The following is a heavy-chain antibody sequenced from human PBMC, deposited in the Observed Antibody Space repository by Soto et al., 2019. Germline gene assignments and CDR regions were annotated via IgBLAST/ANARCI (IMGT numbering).Heavy chain of an antibody. J-gene: IGHJ4*02. CDR2: IYPGDSNT. CDR3: ARQGEVLDF. CDR1: GYSFTIYW. V-gene: IGHV5-51*01. Sequence: GESLKISCNGSGYSFTIYWIGWVRQMPGKGLEWMGIIYPGDSNTRYSPSFQGQVTSSAERSTSTAYLQWSSLKASDTAMYYCARQGEVLDFWGQGTLVTVSS.